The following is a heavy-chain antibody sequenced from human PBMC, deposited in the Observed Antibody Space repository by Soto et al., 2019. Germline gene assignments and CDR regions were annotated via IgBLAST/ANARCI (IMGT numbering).Heavy chain of an antibody. CDR3: ARVVPGAEAWFGP. Sequence: ASVKVSCKASGYTFSNYGITWVRQAPGQPLEWLGWISLYSDGTNYAQKFQGRVSMTTDTSTTTAYMELRSLRSDDTAVYYCARVVPGAEAWFGPWGQGTLVTVS. J-gene: IGHJ5*02. V-gene: IGHV1-18*01. CDR2: ISLYSDGT. D-gene: IGHD2-2*01. CDR1: GYTFSNYG.